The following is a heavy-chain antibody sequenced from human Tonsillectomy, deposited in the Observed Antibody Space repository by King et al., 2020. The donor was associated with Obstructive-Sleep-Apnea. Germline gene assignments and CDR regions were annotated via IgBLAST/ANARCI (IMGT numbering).Heavy chain of an antibody. CDR1: GFTFSYYG. CDR3: ARDGRYCSSTSCYAGGGYYGMDV. V-gene: IGHV3-33*01. D-gene: IGHD2-2*01. Sequence: VQLVESGGGVVQPGRSLRLSCAASGFTFSYYGMHWVRQAPGKGLEWVAVIWYDGSNKYYADSVKGRFTISRDNSKNKLFLQMKSLRAEDTAVYYCARDGRYCSSTSCYAGGGYYGMDVWGQGTTVTVSS. J-gene: IGHJ6*02. CDR2: IWYDGSNK.